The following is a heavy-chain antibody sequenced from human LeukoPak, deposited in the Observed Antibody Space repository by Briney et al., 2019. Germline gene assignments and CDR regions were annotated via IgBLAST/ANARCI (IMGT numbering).Heavy chain of an antibody. CDR2: ISGSGGNT. D-gene: IGHD2-21*02. CDR3: AEGNSVVVVTAIGY. CDR1: RFTVSANY. V-gene: IGHV3-23*01. J-gene: IGHJ4*02. Sequence: GGSLRLSCAASRFTVSANYMTYVRQAPGKGLEWVSGISGSGGNTYYADSVEGRFTISRDNSKSTLSLQMNSLRAEDTAVYYCAEGNSVVVVTAIGYWGQGTLVTVSS.